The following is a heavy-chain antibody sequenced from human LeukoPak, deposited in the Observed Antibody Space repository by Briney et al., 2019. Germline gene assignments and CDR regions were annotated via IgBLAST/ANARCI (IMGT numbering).Heavy chain of an antibody. J-gene: IGHJ1*01. D-gene: IGHD1-26*01. CDR1: GLSFIEYA. CDR3: AKGRVGTNGVLEH. Sequence: GGSLRRSCAASGLSFIEYAMSWVRQAPGMGLEWVSTIGVSGGSTNYADSVRGRFTISRDNSKNTLYLQINSLRADDTAVYYCAKGRVGTNGVLEHWGQGTLVTVSS. V-gene: IGHV3-23*01. CDR2: IGVSGGST.